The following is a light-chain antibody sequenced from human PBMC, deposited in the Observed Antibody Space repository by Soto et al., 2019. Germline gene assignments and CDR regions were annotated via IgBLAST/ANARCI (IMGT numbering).Light chain of an antibody. Sequence: EIVLTQSPGTLSLSPGERATLSCRASQSVSSSYLAWYQQKPGQAPRLLIYGASSRATGIPARFSGSGSGTDFTLTISSLEPEDFAVYYCHQFATTRSFGQGTKVDIK. V-gene: IGKV3-20*01. CDR3: HQFATTRS. CDR1: QSVSSSY. CDR2: GAS. J-gene: IGKJ1*01.